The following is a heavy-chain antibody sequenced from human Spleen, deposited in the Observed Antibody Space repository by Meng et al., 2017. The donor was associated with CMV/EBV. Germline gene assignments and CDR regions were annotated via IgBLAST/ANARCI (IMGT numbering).Heavy chain of an antibody. CDR2: IKQNGSEK. V-gene: IGHV3-7*01. CDR3: ARGPKAHSGGYSPQVVGYYYGMDD. Sequence: GGSLRLSCAASRFTFSNFWMSWVRQAPGKGLEWVANIKQNGSEKYYVDSVKGRFTISRDNAKNSLYLQMNSLRAEDTAVYYCARGPKAHSGGYSPQVVGYYYGMDDWGQGTTVTSP. J-gene: IGHJ6*02. D-gene: IGHD1-26*01. CDR1: RFTFSNFW.